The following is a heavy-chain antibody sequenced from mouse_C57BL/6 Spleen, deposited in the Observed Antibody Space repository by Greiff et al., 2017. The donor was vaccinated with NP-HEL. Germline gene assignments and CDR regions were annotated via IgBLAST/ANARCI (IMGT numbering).Heavy chain of an antibody. J-gene: IGHJ2*01. Sequence: QVQLQQSGAELARPGASVKLSCKASGYTFTSYGISWVKQRTGQGLEWIGEIYPRSGNTYYNEKFKGKATLTADKSSSTAYMELRSLTSEDSAVYFCARFTTVVATNYFDYWGQGTTLTVSS. CDR3: ARFTTVVATNYFDY. V-gene: IGHV1-81*01. CDR2: IYPRSGNT. CDR1: GYTFTSYG. D-gene: IGHD1-1*01.